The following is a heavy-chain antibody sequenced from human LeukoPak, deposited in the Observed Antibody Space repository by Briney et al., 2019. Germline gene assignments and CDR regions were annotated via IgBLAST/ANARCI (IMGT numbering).Heavy chain of an antibody. CDR2: INWNAVRT. CDR1: GFTFDDYP. CDR3: ARASSTSAVPGTFGFCPH. D-gene: IGHD3-3*01. J-gene: IGHJ4*02. Sequence: GGSLRLSCASYGFTFDDYPMSWVRQIPGKGLEWVSGINWNAVRTDYGDSVKGRFTISRDNTENSLHLQMNNLRVEDTALYYCARASSTSAVPGTFGFCPHWGPGTLVIVSS. V-gene: IGHV3-20*04.